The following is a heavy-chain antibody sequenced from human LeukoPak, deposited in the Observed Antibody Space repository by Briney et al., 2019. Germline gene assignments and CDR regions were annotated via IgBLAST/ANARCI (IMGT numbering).Heavy chain of an antibody. J-gene: IGHJ4*02. CDR2: ISVYSGTT. V-gene: IGHV1-18*01. D-gene: IGHD2-8*01. Sequence: ASVKVSSKASGYTFSSYGISSVPQAPGQGLEWMGWISVYSGTTNYAQSFQGRVTMTTDTSTTTAYMELRSLRSDDTAVYYCARDANGVLGDYWGQGTLVTVSS. CDR1: GYTFSSYG. CDR3: ARDANGVLGDY.